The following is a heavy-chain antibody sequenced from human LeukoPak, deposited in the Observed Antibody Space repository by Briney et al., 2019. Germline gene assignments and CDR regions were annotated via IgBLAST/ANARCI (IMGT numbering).Heavy chain of an antibody. CDR1: GGSISSSTYY. CDR3: ARQGVATAIDY. Sequence: SETLSLTCSVSGGSISSSTYYWGWIRQPPGKGLEWIGNIYNSGSTYYNPSLKSRVTMSVDTSKNLFALKLSSVTAADTAVYYCARQGVATAIDYWGQGTLVTVSS. D-gene: IGHD2-21*02. J-gene: IGHJ4*02. CDR2: IYNSGST. V-gene: IGHV4-39*06.